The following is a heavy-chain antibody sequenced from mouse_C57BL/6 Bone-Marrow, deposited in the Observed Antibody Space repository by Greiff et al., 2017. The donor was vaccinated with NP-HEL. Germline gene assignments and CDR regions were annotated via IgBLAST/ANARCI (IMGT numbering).Heavy chain of an antibody. CDR3: ASAYYSNYDAMDY. V-gene: IGHV5-17*01. J-gene: IGHJ4*01. Sequence: EVMLVESGGGLVKPGGSLKLSCAASGFTFSDYGMHWVRQAPEKGLEWVAYISSGSSTIYYADTVKGRFTISRDNATNTLFLQMTSLRSEDTAMYYCASAYYSNYDAMDYWGQGTSVTVSS. CDR1: GFTFSDYG. D-gene: IGHD2-5*01. CDR2: ISSGSSTI.